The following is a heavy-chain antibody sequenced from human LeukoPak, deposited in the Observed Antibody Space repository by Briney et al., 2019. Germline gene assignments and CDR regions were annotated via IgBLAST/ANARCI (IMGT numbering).Heavy chain of an antibody. Sequence: SETLSLTCAVSGGSISSGGYSWSWIRQPPGKGLEWIGYIYHSGSTYYNPSLKSRVTISVDRSTNQFTLKLSSVTAADTAVCYCARGRERIAAAGSYGMDVWGQGTTVTVSS. CDR1: GGSISSGGYS. CDR3: ARGRERIAAAGSYGMDV. CDR2: IYHSGST. V-gene: IGHV4-30-2*01. D-gene: IGHD6-13*01. J-gene: IGHJ6*02.